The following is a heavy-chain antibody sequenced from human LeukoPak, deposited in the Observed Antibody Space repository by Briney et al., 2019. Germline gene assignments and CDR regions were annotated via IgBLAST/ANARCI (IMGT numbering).Heavy chain of an antibody. J-gene: IGHJ4*02. Sequence: GESLRISFKGSGSSFTSYWISWVRPMPGKGLGWMGRIDPGDSYTNYSPSLQGHVTLSADKSISTAYLQWSSLKATDTAMYYCARHSRNMWRQLWPDYWGQGTLVTVSS. V-gene: IGHV5-10-1*01. D-gene: IGHD5-18*01. CDR3: ARHSRNMWRQLWPDY. CDR1: GSSFTSYW. CDR2: IDPGDSYT.